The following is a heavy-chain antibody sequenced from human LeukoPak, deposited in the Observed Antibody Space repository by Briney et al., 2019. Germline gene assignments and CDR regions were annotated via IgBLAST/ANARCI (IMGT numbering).Heavy chain of an antibody. CDR1: EFTFSNYW. CDR3: ARDAPGNSHTLDY. CDR2: IKEDGSDK. Sequence: GGSLRLSCAASEFTFSNYWMTWVRQAPGKGLEWVANIKEDGSDKYYVDSVKGRFTISRDNAKNSLYLQMNSLRAEDTAIYYCARDAPGNSHTLDYWGQGTLVTVSS. D-gene: IGHD4-23*01. J-gene: IGHJ4*02. V-gene: IGHV3-7*03.